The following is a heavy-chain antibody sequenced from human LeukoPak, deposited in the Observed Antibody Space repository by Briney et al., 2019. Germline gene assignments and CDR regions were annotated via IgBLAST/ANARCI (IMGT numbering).Heavy chain of an antibody. V-gene: IGHV3-7*03. CDR1: GFYFRDHW. J-gene: IGHJ4*02. CDR3: VKNDGWFHLAQ. D-gene: IGHD6-19*01. Sequence: GGSLRLSCAVSGFYFRDHWMDWVRQAPGKGLEWVGHIKTDGSETYYLDSLKGRISISRDNTNNALYLQMNGLRVEDTAIYYCVKNDGWFHLAQWGQGTLVTVSS. CDR2: IKTDGSET.